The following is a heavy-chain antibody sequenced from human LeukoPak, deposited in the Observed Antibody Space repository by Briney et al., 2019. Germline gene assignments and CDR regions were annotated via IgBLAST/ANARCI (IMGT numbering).Heavy chain of an antibody. CDR1: GFTFDNYA. CDR2: ISWNSGYI. J-gene: IGHJ4*02. D-gene: IGHD6-19*01. CDR3: AKVRGTYSSGYFFDY. V-gene: IGHV3-9*01. Sequence: GGSPRLSCAASGFTFDNYAMHWVRQAPGKGLEWLSIISWNSGYIGYADSVKGRFTISRDNAKKSLDLQMNSLRAEDTAFYYCAKVRGTYSSGYFFDYWGQGTLVTVSS.